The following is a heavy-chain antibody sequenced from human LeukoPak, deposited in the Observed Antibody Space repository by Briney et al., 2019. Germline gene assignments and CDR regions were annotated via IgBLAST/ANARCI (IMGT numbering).Heavy chain of an antibody. Sequence: GGSLRLSCVASGFSLSTSSMAWVRQAPGGRPEWVSDIYPDSSDTYYADSVKGRFSISRDDSKNTLYLQMNSLRAEDTAFYYCARTTGKFGEVLFSEGISDFWGQGTLVTVSS. D-gene: IGHD3-10*01. V-gene: IGHV3-23*03. CDR2: IYPDSSDT. CDR3: ARTTGKFGEVLFSEGISDF. CDR1: GFSLSTSS. J-gene: IGHJ4*02.